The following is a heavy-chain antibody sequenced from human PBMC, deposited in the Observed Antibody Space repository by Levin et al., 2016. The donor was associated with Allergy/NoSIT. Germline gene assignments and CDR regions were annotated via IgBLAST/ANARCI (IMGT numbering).Heavy chain of an antibody. J-gene: IGHJ4*02. CDR1: GVIFSDSY. D-gene: IGHD3-22*01. Sequence: GGSLRLSCAASGVIFSDSYMNWIRQAPGKGLEWLSYITSSSHYRNYADSVKGRFTISRDNAKNSLYLEMNSLRAEDTAVYYCARRHSDSNALDYWGQGTLVTVSS. V-gene: IGHV3-11*03. CDR3: ARRHSDSNALDY. CDR2: ITSSSHYR.